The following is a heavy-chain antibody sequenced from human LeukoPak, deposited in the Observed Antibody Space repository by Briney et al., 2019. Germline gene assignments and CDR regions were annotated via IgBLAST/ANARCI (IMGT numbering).Heavy chain of an antibody. V-gene: IGHV3-23*01. CDR2: ISGSGGRT. Sequence: GGSLRLSCAASGFTFSSYGMSWIRQAPGKGLEWVSTISGSGGRTHYADAVKGRFTISRDNSKSTLYLQMNSLRAEDTAVYYCAFDFWGQGTLVTVSS. CDR3: AFDF. J-gene: IGHJ4*02. CDR1: GFTFSSYG.